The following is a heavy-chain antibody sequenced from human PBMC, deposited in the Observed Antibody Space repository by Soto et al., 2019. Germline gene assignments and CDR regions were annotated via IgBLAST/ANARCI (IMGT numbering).Heavy chain of an antibody. CDR1: GFSLSTSGVG. V-gene: IGHV2-5*02. D-gene: IGHD3-10*01. J-gene: IGHJ6*03. Sequence: SGPTLVNPTQTLTLTCTFSGFSLSTSGVGVGWIRQPPGKALEWLALIYWDDDKRYSPSLKSRLTITKDTSKNQVVLTMTNMDPVDTATYYCARGFGSGSYFPLRYYYYMDVWGKGTTVTVS. CDR2: IYWDDDK. CDR3: ARGFGSGSYFPLRYYYYMDV.